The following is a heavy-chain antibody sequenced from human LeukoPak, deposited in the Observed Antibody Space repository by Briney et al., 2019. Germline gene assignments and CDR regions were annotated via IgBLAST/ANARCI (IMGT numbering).Heavy chain of an antibody. V-gene: IGHV4-59*12. D-gene: IGHD6-13*01. J-gene: IGHJ6*02. CDR2: IYYSGST. Sequence: SETLSLTCTVSGGSISSYYWSWIRQPPGKGLEWIGYIYYSGSTNYNPSLKSRVTISVDTSKNQFPLKLSSVTAADTAVYYCARDSSSWSSGPYYYGMDVWGQGTTVTVSS. CDR1: GGSISSYY. CDR3: ARDSSSWSSGPYYYGMDV.